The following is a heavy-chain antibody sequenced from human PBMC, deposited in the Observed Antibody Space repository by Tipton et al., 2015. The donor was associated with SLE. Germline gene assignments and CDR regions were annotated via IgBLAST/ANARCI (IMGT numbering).Heavy chain of an antibody. CDR1: GGTFSSYA. CDR3: ARRRDSSPDALDI. CDR2: IIPMLGKA. J-gene: IGHJ3*02. V-gene: IGHV1-69*09. Sequence: QLVQSGPEVKKPGSSVKVSCKASGGTFSSYAITWVRQAPGQGLEWMGSIIPMLGKANYAQKFQGRVTIIADKSSSTAYMELNSLRSEDTAVYYCARRRDSSPDALDIWGQGTIVTVSS. D-gene: IGHD6-13*01.